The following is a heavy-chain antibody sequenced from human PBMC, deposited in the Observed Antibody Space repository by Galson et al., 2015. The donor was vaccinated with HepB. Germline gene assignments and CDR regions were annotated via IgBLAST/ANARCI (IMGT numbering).Heavy chain of an antibody. CDR1: GFTFSSYD. Sequence: SLRLSCAASGFTFSSYDMHWVRQATGKGLEWVSAIGTAGDTYYPGSVKGRFTISRENAKNSLYLQMNSLRAGDTAVYYCARDRWGGGNFDYWGQGTLVTVSS. J-gene: IGHJ4*02. V-gene: IGHV3-13*04. D-gene: IGHD3-16*01. CDR2: IGTAGDT. CDR3: ARDRWGGGNFDY.